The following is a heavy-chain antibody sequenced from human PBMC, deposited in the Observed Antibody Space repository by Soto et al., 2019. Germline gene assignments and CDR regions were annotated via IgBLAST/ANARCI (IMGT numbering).Heavy chain of an antibody. D-gene: IGHD6-19*01. CDR3: AREGYSSGWDAPYDAFDI. Sequence: EVQLVESGGGLVQPGGSLRLSCVVSGFTFSSYWIHWVRQAPGKGLVWVSRIYSDGSSTSYADSVKGRFIISRDNAKNTVYLQMSSLRTEDTAVYYCAREGYSSGWDAPYDAFDIWGQGTMVTVSS. CDR1: GFTFSSYW. CDR2: IYSDGSST. J-gene: IGHJ3*02. V-gene: IGHV3-74*01.